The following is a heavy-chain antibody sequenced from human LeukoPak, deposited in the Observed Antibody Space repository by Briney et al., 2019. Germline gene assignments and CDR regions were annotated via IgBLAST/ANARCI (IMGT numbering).Heavy chain of an antibody. J-gene: IGHJ4*02. CDR2: IYTSGST. CDR1: GGSISSYY. Sequence: SETLSLTCTVSGGSISSYYWSWIRQPAGKGLEWIGRIYTSGSTNYNPSLRSRVTMSVDTSKNQFSLKLSSVTAADTAVYYCARKAVAGTYFDYWGQGTLVTVSS. CDR3: ARKAVAGTYFDY. V-gene: IGHV4-4*07. D-gene: IGHD6-19*01.